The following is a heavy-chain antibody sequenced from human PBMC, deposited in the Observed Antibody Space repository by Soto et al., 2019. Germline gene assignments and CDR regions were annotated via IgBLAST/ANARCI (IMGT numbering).Heavy chain of an antibody. Sequence: EVQLLESGGGLVQPGGSLRLSCAASGFTFSRYAMSWVRQAPGKWLEWVSAISGTGGTTYYADSVKGRFTISRDNSRNTLHLQINSLRAEDTAIYYCAKFFVETGGSSGWPWSFHFWGQGTLVTVSS. J-gene: IGHJ4*02. CDR1: GFTFSRYA. CDR2: ISGTGGTT. V-gene: IGHV3-23*01. CDR3: AKFFVETGGSSGWPWSFHF. D-gene: IGHD6-25*01.